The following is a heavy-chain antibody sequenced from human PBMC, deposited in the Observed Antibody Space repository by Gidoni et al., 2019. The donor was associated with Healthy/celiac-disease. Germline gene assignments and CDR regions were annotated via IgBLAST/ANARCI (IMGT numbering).Heavy chain of an antibody. Sequence: EVQLVESGGGLVQPGGSLRLSCAAAGFTFGSYWMSWVRQAPGKGLEWVANIKQDGSEKYYVDSVKGRFTISRDNAKNSLYLQMNSLRAEDTAVYYCARVNIAAASSLYGMDVWGQGTTVTVSS. CDR1: GFTFGSYW. V-gene: IGHV3-7*03. CDR2: IKQDGSEK. CDR3: ARVNIAAASSLYGMDV. J-gene: IGHJ6*02. D-gene: IGHD6-13*01.